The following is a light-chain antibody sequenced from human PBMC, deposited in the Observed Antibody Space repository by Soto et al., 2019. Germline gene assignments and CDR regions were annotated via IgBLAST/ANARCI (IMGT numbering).Light chain of an antibody. CDR2: SAS. CDR1: QSVSSG. V-gene: IGKV3-15*01. J-gene: IGKJ1*01. CDR3: QQYNKWPLT. Sequence: EIVLTQSPATLSVSPGERATLSCRASQSVSSGLAWYQQTPGKAPKLLIYSASTIATGIPLRFSGSASGTEFTLTISSLQSEDFTVYYCQQYNKWPLTFGQGTKVDIK.